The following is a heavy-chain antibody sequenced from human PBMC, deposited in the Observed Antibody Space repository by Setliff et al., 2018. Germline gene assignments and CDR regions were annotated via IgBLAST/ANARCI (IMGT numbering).Heavy chain of an antibody. CDR1: GGPISSSSYY. Sequence: SETLSLTCTVSGGPISSSSYYWGWIRQPPGKGLEWIGSIYYSGSTYYNPSLKSRVTISVDTSKNQFSLKLSSVTAADTAVYYCASRATYYNFWSGYYLYWGQGTLVTVSS. D-gene: IGHD3-3*01. CDR2: IYYSGST. V-gene: IGHV4-39*07. J-gene: IGHJ4*02. CDR3: ASRATYYNFWSGYYLY.